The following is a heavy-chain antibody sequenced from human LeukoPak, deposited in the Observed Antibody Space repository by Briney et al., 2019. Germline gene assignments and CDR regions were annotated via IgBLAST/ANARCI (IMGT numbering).Heavy chain of an antibody. V-gene: IGHV3-30*02. Sequence: GGSLRLSCAASGFTFSSYGMHWVRQAPGRGLEWVAVIWNDGSHKYYADSVKGRFTISRDNSKNTLYLQMNSLRAEDTAVYYCAKASKGVRITMVRGVISGYFDYWGQGTLVTVSS. CDR3: AKASKGVRITMVRGVISGYFDY. CDR1: GFTFSSYG. J-gene: IGHJ4*02. CDR2: IWNDGSHK. D-gene: IGHD3-10*01.